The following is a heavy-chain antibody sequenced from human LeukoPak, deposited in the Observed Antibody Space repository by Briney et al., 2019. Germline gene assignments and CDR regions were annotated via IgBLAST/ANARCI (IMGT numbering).Heavy chain of an antibody. CDR1: TFTLSKYW. CDR3: ARLQYSFLYGSGSYGVDY. J-gene: IGHJ4*02. CDR2: IKQDGSEK. Sequence: AGGSLRLSCAASTFTLSKYWMTWVRQAPGKGLEWVANIKQDGSEKYYVDSVKGRFTISRDNAKNSLYLQMNSLRAEDTAVYYCARLQYSFLYGSGSYGVDYWGQGTLVTVSS. V-gene: IGHV3-7*01. D-gene: IGHD3-10*01.